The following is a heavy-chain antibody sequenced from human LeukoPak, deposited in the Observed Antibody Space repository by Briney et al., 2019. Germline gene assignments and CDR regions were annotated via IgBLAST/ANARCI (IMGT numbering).Heavy chain of an antibody. J-gene: IGHJ4*02. V-gene: IGHV4-59*01. CDR3: ASQLPHSRWLAPYFDY. D-gene: IGHD6-19*01. CDR2: IYYSGST. CDR1: GGSISSYY. Sequence: SETLSLTCTVSGGSISSYYWSWIRQPPGKGLEWIGYIYYSGSTNYNPSLKSRVTISVDTSKNQFSLKLSSVTAADTAVYYCASQLPHSRWLAPYFDYWGQGTLVTVSS.